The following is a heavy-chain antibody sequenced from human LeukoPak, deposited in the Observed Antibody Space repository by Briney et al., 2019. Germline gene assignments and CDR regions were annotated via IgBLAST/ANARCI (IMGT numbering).Heavy chain of an antibody. Sequence: GSSVKVSCKASGGTFSSYAISWVRQAPGQGLEWMGGIIPIFGTANYAQKFQGRVTITADESTSTAYMELSSLRSEDTAVYYCARDSGNHMVRGVIIGVWDFDYWGQGTLVTVSS. D-gene: IGHD3-10*01. CDR3: ARDSGNHMVRGVIIGVWDFDY. V-gene: IGHV1-69*01. CDR1: GGTFSSYA. J-gene: IGHJ4*02. CDR2: IIPIFGTA.